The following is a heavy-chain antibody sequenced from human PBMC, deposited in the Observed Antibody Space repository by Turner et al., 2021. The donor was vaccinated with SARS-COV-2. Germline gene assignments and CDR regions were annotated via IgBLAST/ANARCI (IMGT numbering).Heavy chain of an antibody. J-gene: IGHJ5*02. CDR1: GRSISSYH. Sequence: QVQLHESGPGLLKPSEPLSPACTVSGRSISSYHWCWIRQPPGKGLGWIGYSYDSGGTNGTPSLRSRVTMSVDTSKNRFCQKLSSVTAADTAVYFCGRGVGRIGEGFDPWGQGTLVTVSS. V-gene: IGHV4-59*01. D-gene: IGHD3-16*01. CDR2: SYDSGGT. CDR3: GRGVGRIGEGFDP.